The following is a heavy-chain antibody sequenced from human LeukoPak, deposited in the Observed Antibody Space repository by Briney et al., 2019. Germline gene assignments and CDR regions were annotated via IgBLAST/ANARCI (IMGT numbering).Heavy chain of an antibody. Sequence: SETLSLTCTVSGVSISSYYRSWIRQPPGKGLEWIGYIYYSGSTNYNPSLKSRVTISVDTSKNQFSLKLSSLTAADTAVYYCARGTRNFDYWGQGTLVTVSS. CDR3: ARGTRNFDY. D-gene: IGHD3/OR15-3a*01. CDR2: IYYSGST. CDR1: GVSISSYY. J-gene: IGHJ4*02. V-gene: IGHV4-59*08.